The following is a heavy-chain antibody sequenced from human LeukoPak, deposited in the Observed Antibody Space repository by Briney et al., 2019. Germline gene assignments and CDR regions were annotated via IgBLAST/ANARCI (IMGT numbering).Heavy chain of an antibody. CDR1: GFTFSSYA. J-gene: IGHJ5*02. CDR2: ISGSGGST. D-gene: IGHD6-13*01. V-gene: IGHV3-23*01. CDR3: AKEPGADTSNWYGRFDT. Sequence: GGSLRLSCAASGFTFSSYAMSWVRQAPGKGLEWVSAISGSGGSTYYADSVKGRFTISRDNSKNTVYLQMNSLRAEDTGVYYCAKEPGADTSNWYGRFDTWGQGTLVTVSS.